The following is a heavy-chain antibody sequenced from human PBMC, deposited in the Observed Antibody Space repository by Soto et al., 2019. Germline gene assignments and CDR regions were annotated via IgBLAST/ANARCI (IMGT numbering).Heavy chain of an antibody. Sequence: ASVKVSCKASGYTFTSYAMHWVRQAPGQRLEWMGWSNAGNGNTKYSQEFQGRVTITRDTSASTAYMELSSLRSEDMAVYYCARDRDWWNHSYYYGMDVWGQGTTVTVS. CDR2: SNAGNGNT. CDR1: GYTFTSYA. CDR3: ARDRDWWNHSYYYGMDV. V-gene: IGHV1-3*02. J-gene: IGHJ6*02. D-gene: IGHD2-15*01.